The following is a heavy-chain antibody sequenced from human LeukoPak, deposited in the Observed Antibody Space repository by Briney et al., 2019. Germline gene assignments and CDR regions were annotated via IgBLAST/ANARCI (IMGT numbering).Heavy chain of an antibody. CDR1: GFTFSSYW. V-gene: IGHV3-74*01. Sequence: GGSLRLSCAASGFTFSSYWMHWVRQAPGKGLVWVSRMNSDGSSTSYADSVKGRFTISRDNSKNTLYLQMNSLRAEDTAVYYCAKDSLEPYYYDSSGSHFDYWGQGTLVTVSS. D-gene: IGHD3-22*01. CDR2: MNSDGSST. CDR3: AKDSLEPYYYDSSGSHFDY. J-gene: IGHJ4*02.